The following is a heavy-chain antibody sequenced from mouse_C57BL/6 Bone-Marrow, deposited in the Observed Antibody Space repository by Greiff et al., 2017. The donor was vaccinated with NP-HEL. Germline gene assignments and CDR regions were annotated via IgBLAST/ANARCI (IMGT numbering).Heavy chain of an antibody. CDR3: TRSYHYGTGAMDY. J-gene: IGHJ4*01. V-gene: IGHV1-36*01. CDR1: GFTFTDYY. D-gene: IGHD1-1*01. CDR2: VYPYNGGT. Sequence: EVQLVESGPVLVKPGPSVKISCKASGFTFTDYYMHWVKQSHGKSLEWIGLVYPYNGGTSYNQKFKGKATLTVDTSSGTAYMELNSLTSEDSAVYYCTRSYHYGTGAMDYWGQGTSVTVSS.